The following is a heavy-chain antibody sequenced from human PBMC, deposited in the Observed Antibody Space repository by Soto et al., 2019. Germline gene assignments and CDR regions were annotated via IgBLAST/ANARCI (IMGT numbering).Heavy chain of an antibody. CDR2: IYYSGST. CDR3: ARHNYHSSGPSAD. V-gene: IGHV4-39*01. D-gene: IGHD3-22*01. Sequence: SETLSLTCTVSGGSISSSSYYWGWIRQPPGKGLEWIGSIYYSGSTYYNPSLKSRVTISVDTSKNQFSLKLSSVTAADTAVYYAARHNYHSSGPSADWGQGTLVTVSS. CDR1: GGSISSSSYY. J-gene: IGHJ4*02.